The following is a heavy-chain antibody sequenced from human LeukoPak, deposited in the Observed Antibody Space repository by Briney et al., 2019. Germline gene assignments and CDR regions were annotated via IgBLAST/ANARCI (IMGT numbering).Heavy chain of an antibody. J-gene: IGHJ4*02. CDR3: AKPYYYDSSGYYPYDY. V-gene: IGHV3-30*18. CDR1: GFTFSSYG. D-gene: IGHD3-22*01. Sequence: PGGSLRLSCAASGFTFSSYGMHWVRQAPGKGLEWVEVISYDGSNKYYADSVKGRFTISRDNSKNTLYLQMNSLRAEDTAVYYCAKPYYYDSSGYYPYDYWGQGTLVTVSS. CDR2: ISYDGSNK.